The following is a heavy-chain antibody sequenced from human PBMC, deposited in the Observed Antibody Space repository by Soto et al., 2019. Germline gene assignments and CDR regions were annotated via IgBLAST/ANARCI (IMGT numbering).Heavy chain of an antibody. Sequence: WGSLRLSCAASGFTFSDHYMDWVRQAPGKGLEWVGRTRNKANSYTTEYAASVKGRFTISRDDSKNSLYLQMNSLKTEDTAVYYCARGSNYYDSSGYYRPLYYFDYWGQGTLVTVSS. D-gene: IGHD3-22*01. J-gene: IGHJ4*02. CDR3: ARGSNYYDSSGYYRPLYYFDY. CDR2: TRNKANSYTT. CDR1: GFTFSDHY. V-gene: IGHV3-72*01.